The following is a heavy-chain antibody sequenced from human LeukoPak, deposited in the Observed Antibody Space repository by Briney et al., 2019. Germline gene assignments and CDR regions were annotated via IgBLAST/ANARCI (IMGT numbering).Heavy chain of an antibody. D-gene: IGHD7-27*01. V-gene: IGHV4-34*01. Sequence: SETLSLTCAVYGGSFSGYYWSWIRQPPGKGLEWIGEINHSGSTNYNPSLKSRVTISVDTSKNQFSLKLSSVTAADTAVYYCARGRSRLGIGYWGQGTLVTVSS. J-gene: IGHJ4*02. CDR3: ARGRSRLGIGY. CDR1: GGSFSGYY. CDR2: INHSGST.